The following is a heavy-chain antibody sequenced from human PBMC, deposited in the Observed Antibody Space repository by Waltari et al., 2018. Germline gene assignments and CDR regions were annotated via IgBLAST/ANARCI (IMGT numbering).Heavy chain of an antibody. J-gene: IGHJ4*02. Sequence: QVQLVQSGAEVKKPGSSVKVSCKASGGTFSSYAISWVRQAPGQGLEWMGGIIPIVGTANYAQKFQVRVTVTTDESTSTAYMERSSLRSADTALYYCARARGGSGSYKNVGYFDYWGQGTLVTVSS. CDR3: ARARGGSGSYKNVGYFDY. CDR1: GGTFSSYA. D-gene: IGHD1-26*01. CDR2: IIPIVGTA. V-gene: IGHV1-69*05.